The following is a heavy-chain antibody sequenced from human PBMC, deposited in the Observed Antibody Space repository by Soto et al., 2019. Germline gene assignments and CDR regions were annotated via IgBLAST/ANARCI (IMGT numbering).Heavy chain of an antibody. V-gene: IGHV3-30*18. CDR1: GFTFSSYG. CDR3: AKDHDWNYLLSDF. CDR2: ISYDGSNK. Sequence: GGSLRLSCAASGFTFSSYGIHWVRQAPGKGLEWVAVISYDGSNKYYADSVKGRFTISRDNSKNTLYLQMNSLRAEDTSVYYCAKDHDWNYLLSDFWSQGPLGTVSS. D-gene: IGHD1-7*01. J-gene: IGHJ4*02.